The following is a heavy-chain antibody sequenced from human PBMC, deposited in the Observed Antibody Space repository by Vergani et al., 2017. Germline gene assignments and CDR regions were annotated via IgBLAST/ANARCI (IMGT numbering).Heavy chain of an antibody. CDR2: INTNTGNP. J-gene: IGHJ5*02. V-gene: IGHV7-4-1*02. D-gene: IGHD2-15*01. CDR1: GYTFTSSA. CDR3: ARGRTRAFVVVVAAPFDP. Sequence: QVQLVQSGSELKKPGASVKVSCKASGYTFTSSAMNWVRQAPGQGLELMGWINTNTGNPAYAQGFTGRFVFSLDTSVSTAYLQISSLKAEDTAVYYCARGRTRAFVVVVAAPFDPWGQGTLVTVSS.